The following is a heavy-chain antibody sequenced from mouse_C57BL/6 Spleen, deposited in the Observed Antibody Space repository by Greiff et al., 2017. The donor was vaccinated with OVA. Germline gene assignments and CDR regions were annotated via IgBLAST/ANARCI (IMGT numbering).Heavy chain of an antibody. D-gene: IGHD1-1*01. Sequence: DVQLQESGPGLVKPSQSLSLTCSVTGYSITSGYYWNWIRQFPGNKLEWMGYISYDGSNNYNPSLKNRISITRDTSKNQFFLKLNSVTTEDTATYYCARYYYGSRYFDVWGTGTTVTVSS. CDR2: ISYDGSN. CDR3: ARYYYGSRYFDV. CDR1: GYSITSGYY. J-gene: IGHJ1*03. V-gene: IGHV3-6*01.